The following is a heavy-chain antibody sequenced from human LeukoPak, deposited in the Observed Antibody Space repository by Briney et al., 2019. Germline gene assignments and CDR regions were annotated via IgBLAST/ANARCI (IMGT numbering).Heavy chain of an antibody. Sequence: GGSLRLSCAASGFTFSSYAMSWVRQAPGKGLEWVSSIRGSGGSTYYADSVKGRFTISRDNSKNTLYLQMNSPRAEDTAVYYYAKDLNSYGYYYYGMDVWGQGTTVTVSS. CDR3: AKDLNSYGYYYYGMDV. J-gene: IGHJ6*02. CDR2: IRGSGGST. D-gene: IGHD5-18*01. V-gene: IGHV3-23*01. CDR1: GFTFSSYA.